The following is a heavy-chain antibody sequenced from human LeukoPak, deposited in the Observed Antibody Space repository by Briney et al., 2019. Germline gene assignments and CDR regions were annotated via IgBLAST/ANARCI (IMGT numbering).Heavy chain of an antibody. V-gene: IGHV3-23*01. CDR2: ISGGGGPT. J-gene: IGHJ4*02. D-gene: IGHD6-13*01. CDR3: AKNSGGSWQYFFDY. CDR1: RFTFSNYA. Sequence: GSLRLSCAASRFTFSNYAMSWVRQAPGKGLEWVSAISGGGGPTCYADSVNGRFTISRDNSKNTLYLQMNSLRAEDAALYFCAKNSGGSWQYFFDYWGQGTLVTVSS.